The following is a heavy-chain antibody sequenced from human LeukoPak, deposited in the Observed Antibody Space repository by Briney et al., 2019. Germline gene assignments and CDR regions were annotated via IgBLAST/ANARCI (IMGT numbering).Heavy chain of an antibody. V-gene: IGHV3-21*01. CDR2: ISSSSSYI. CDR3: ARATYYYDSSGYYYLDAFDI. D-gene: IGHD3-22*01. J-gene: IGHJ3*02. CDR1: GLTFSSYS. Sequence: GGTLTLSCAASGLTFSSYSMNWVRQAPGQGLEWVSSISSSSSYIYYADSVKGRFTITRDNAKNSLYLQMNSLRAEDTAVYYCARATYYYDSSGYYYLDAFDIWGQGTMVTVSS.